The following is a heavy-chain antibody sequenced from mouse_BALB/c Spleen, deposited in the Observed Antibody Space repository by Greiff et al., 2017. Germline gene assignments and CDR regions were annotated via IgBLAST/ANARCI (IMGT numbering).Heavy chain of an antibody. J-gene: IGHJ2*01. Sequence: DVHLVESGGGLVQPGGSLKLSCAASGFTFSSYGMSWVRQTPDKRLELVATINSNGGSTYYPDSVKGRFTISRDNAKNTLYLQMSSLKSEDTAMYYCARDRYYGSSYGGNFDYWGQGTTLTVSS. D-gene: IGHD1-1*01. CDR3: ARDRYYGSSYGGNFDY. V-gene: IGHV5-6-3*01. CDR2: INSNGGST. CDR1: GFTFSSYG.